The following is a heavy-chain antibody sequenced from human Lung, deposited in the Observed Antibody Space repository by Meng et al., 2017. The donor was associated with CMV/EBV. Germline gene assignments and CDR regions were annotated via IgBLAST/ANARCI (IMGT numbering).Heavy chain of an antibody. CDR2: IYPGDSDT. CDR3: ARKEESYSSSGFDY. D-gene: IGHD6-6*01. V-gene: IGHV5-51*01. J-gene: IGHJ4*02. CDR1: GYSFTSYW. Sequence: SXXGSGYSFTSYWIGWVRQMPGKGLEWMGIIYPGDSDTRHSPSFQGQVTISADKSISTAYLQWSSLKASDTAMYYCARKEESYSSSGFDYWGQGTXVTVSS.